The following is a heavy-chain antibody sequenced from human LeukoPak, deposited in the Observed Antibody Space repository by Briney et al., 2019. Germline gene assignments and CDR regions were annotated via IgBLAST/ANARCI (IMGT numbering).Heavy chain of an antibody. J-gene: IGHJ4*02. CDR2: IYSGDNT. CDR3: ARVDWEGSGSYYFDY. D-gene: IGHD1-26*01. CDR1: GFTVSSNY. V-gene: IGHV3-66*02. Sequence: GGSLRLSCAASGFTVSSNYMSWVRQAPGKGLEWVSVIYSGDNTYYADSVKGRFTISRDNSKNTLYLQMNSLRAEDTAVYYCARVDWEGSGSYYFDYWGQGTLVTVSS.